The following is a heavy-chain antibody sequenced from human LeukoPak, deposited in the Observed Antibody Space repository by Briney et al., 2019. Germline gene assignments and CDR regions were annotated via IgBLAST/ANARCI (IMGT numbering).Heavy chain of an antibody. CDR2: ISYDGSNK. Sequence: RGSLRLSCAASGFTFSSYGMHWVRQAPGKGLEWVAVISYDGSNKYYADSVKGRFTISRDNSKNTLYLQMNSLRAEDTAVYYCAKEQQGYCSGGSCSGFDPWGQGTLVTVSS. J-gene: IGHJ5*02. D-gene: IGHD2-15*01. CDR1: GFTFSSYG. CDR3: AKEQQGYCSGGSCSGFDP. V-gene: IGHV3-30*18.